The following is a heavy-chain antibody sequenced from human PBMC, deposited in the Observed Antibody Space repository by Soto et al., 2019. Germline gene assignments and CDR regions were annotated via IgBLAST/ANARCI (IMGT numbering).Heavy chain of an antibody. J-gene: IGHJ6*02. D-gene: IGHD3-10*01. CDR2: IWYDGSNK. Sequence: QVQLVESGGGVVQPGGSLRLSCAASGFAFNTYGMHWVRQAPVKGLEWVAIIWYDGSNKYYADSVKGRFTISRDNSKNTLFLQMNSLRADDTAVYYCARDHDGSGSCSKYFGMDVWGQGTTVTVSS. CDR1: GFAFNTYG. V-gene: IGHV3-33*01. CDR3: ARDHDGSGSCSKYFGMDV.